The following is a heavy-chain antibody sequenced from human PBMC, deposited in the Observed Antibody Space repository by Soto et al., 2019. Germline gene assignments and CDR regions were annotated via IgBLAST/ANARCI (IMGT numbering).Heavy chain of an antibody. CDR3: MRSHGAY. V-gene: IGHV4-61*01. D-gene: IGHD2-8*01. J-gene: IGHJ4*02. CDR2: ISYSGTA. Sequence: QVQLQESGPGLVKTSETLSLTCTVSGGSVSSGPYHWNWVRQPPVKGLEWIGHISYSGTANYNPSLRGRVTMATDTSMNQFSLRLTSVTAADTAVYYCMRSHGAYWGQGALVTVSP. CDR1: GGSVSSGPYH.